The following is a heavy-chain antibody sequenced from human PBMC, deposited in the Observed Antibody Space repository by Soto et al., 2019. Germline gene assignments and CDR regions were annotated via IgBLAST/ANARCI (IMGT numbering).Heavy chain of an antibody. CDR2: ISYSGST. CDR1: GGSISSYY. V-gene: IGHV4-59*01. D-gene: IGHD5-18*01. CDR3: ARGRGDTAMAWYY. Sequence: GGSISSYYWSWIRQSPGKGLEWIGYISYSGSTKYNPSLKSRVTISVDTSKNQFSLKLSSVTAADTAVYYCARGRGDTAMAWYYWGQGTLVTV. J-gene: IGHJ4*02.